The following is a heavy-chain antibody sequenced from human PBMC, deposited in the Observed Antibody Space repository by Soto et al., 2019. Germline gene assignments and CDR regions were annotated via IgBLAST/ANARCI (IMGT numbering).Heavy chain of an antibody. CDR2: FSGSGANT. Sequence: EVQLLESGGGLVQPGGSLRLSCAASGFTFNNYAMIWVRQAPGKGLEWVSTFSGSGANTYYADSVKGRFTISRDNSNNTLYLQMNSLRAEDTAVYYCAKRSGAAAGYFYYWGQGTLITVSS. CDR3: AKRSGAAAGYFYY. J-gene: IGHJ4*02. V-gene: IGHV3-23*01. D-gene: IGHD6-13*01. CDR1: GFTFNNYA.